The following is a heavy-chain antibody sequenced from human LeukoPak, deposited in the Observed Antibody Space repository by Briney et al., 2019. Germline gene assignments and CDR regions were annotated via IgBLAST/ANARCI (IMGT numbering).Heavy chain of an antibody. D-gene: IGHD6-19*01. CDR3: AKDARRSSGWHFFDH. V-gene: IGHV3-23*01. Sequence: PGGSLRLSCVGSGFSFSNLAMGWVRQAPGKGLEWVSVISDSGGTTYYADSVKGRFTISRDNSWNTLYLQMNSLRVEDTAVYYCAKDARRSSGWHFFDHWGQGTLVTVSS. CDR2: ISDSGGTT. J-gene: IGHJ4*02. CDR1: GFSFSNLA.